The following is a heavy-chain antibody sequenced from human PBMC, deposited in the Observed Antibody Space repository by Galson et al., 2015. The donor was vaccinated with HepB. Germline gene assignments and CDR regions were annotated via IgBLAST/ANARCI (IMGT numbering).Heavy chain of an antibody. V-gene: IGHV3-23*01. CDR2: ISTTGSYT. CDR3: VARVSSNY. CDR1: GLTFSNYD. D-gene: IGHD6-6*01. Sequence: SLRLSCAASGLTFSNYDFNWVRQTPGKGLEWVSTISTTGSYTYYADSVKGRFTISRDNSKNTLYLQMNNLRAEETAIYYCVARVSSNYWGQGTLVAVSS. J-gene: IGHJ4*02.